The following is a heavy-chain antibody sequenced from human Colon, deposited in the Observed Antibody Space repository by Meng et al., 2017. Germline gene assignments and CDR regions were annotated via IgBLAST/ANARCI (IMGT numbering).Heavy chain of an antibody. Sequence: GGSLRLSCAASGFTFSDYAMHWVRQAPGKGLEWVAIILDDGSYEYYSDSVNGRFTISRDNSKNTLYLQMNSLGAEDTDVYFCARDFLNDAFDIWGQGTMVTVSS. D-gene: IGHD2/OR15-2a*01. CDR1: GFTFSDYA. CDR2: ILDDGSYE. V-gene: IGHV3-30*04. J-gene: IGHJ3*02. CDR3: ARDFLNDAFDI.